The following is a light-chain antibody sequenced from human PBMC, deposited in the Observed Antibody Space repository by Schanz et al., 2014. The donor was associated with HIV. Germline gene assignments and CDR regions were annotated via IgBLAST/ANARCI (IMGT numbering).Light chain of an antibody. Sequence: EIVLTQSPATLSVSPGERATLSCRASQSVSTNLAWYQLKPGQAPRLLIYNASNRATGIPARFSGSGSGTDFTLTISSLEPEDFAVYYCQQRSNWPLTFGGGTKVEFK. V-gene: IGKV3-11*01. CDR1: QSVSTN. J-gene: IGKJ4*01. CDR3: QQRSNWPLT. CDR2: NAS.